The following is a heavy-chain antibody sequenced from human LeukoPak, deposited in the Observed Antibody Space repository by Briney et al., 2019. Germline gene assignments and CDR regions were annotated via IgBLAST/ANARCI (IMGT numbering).Heavy chain of an antibody. CDR3: AKGLPGCGLSSCYSGDAFDI. CDR1: GFTFSSYA. CDR2: MSGRGGHT. D-gene: IGHD2-15*01. V-gene: IGHV3-23*01. Sequence: GGCLSLPCAASGFTFSSYALSWVSQPPRKGMEWVSAMSGRGGHTYYTDSVKDRLTVYRHIPKNTLYRQMNSQSAQDQAVYYCAKGLPGCGLSSCYSGDAFDIWGQGTMVTVSS. J-gene: IGHJ3*02.